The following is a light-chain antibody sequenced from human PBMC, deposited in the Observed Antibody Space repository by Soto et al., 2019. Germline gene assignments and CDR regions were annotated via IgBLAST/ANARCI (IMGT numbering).Light chain of an antibody. J-gene: IGKJ1*01. CDR3: QQYYSPWT. V-gene: IGKV4-1*01. CDR2: WAS. CDR1: QSILYSSNNKSY. Sequence: DIVMTQSPDSLAVSLGERATINCRSSQSILYSSNNKSYLAWYQQKPGQPPKLLIYWASTRESGVPDRFSGSGSGTDFTLTSSSLQAEDVAVYFCQQYYSPWTFGQGTKVEIK.